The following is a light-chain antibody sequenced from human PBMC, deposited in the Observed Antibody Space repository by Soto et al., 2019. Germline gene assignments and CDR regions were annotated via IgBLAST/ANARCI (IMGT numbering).Light chain of an antibody. CDR1: QSISSY. CDR2: AAS. CDR3: QQSYSTPLT. Sequence: DIQMTQSPSSLSASVGDRVTITCRASQSISSYLHWYQQKPGKAPKLLIYAASSLQSGVPSRFSGSGSVTDFTVTITSLQPEDFATYYCQQSYSTPLTFGGGTKVEI. V-gene: IGKV1-39*01. J-gene: IGKJ4*01.